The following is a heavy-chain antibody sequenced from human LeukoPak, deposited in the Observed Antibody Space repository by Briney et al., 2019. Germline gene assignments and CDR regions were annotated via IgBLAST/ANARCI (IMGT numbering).Heavy chain of an antibody. V-gene: IGHV4-59*08. CDR1: GGSISSYS. Sequence: SETLSLTCTVSGGSISSYSWSWIRQPPGKGLEWIGYIYYSRSTNYNPSLKSRVTISVDTSKNQFSLKLSSVTAADTAVYYCAGGTTVVEYFQHWGQGTLVTVSS. D-gene: IGHD4-23*01. CDR3: AGGTTVVEYFQH. CDR2: IYYSRST. J-gene: IGHJ1*01.